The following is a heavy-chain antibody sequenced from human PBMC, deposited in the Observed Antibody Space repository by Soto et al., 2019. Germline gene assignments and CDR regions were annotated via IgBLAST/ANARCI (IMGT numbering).Heavy chain of an antibody. CDR3: ARDNRFLEWLSAFDI. CDR2: IYSGGST. D-gene: IGHD3-3*01. Sequence: GGGPRTSCAAPGFTLSWNYMGWVRPGPGKGLEWVSVIYSGGSTYYADSVKGRFTISRDNSKNPRYLQMNSLRAEDTAVYYCARDNRFLEWLSAFDIWGQGTMVTVSS. J-gene: IGHJ3*02. V-gene: IGHV3-66*01. CDR1: GFTLSWNY.